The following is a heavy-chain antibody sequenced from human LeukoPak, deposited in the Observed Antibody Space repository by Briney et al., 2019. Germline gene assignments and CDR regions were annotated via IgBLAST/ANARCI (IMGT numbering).Heavy chain of an antibody. Sequence: PGGSLRLSCAASGFTFSSYGMHWVRQAPGKGLEWVAVIWYDGSNKYYADSVKGRFTISRDNSKNTLYLQMNSLRAEDTAVYYCARDVAAAGSPFDYWGQGTLVTVSS. CDR1: GFTFSSYG. V-gene: IGHV3-33*01. CDR3: ARDVAAAGSPFDY. CDR2: IWYDGSNK. J-gene: IGHJ4*02. D-gene: IGHD6-13*01.